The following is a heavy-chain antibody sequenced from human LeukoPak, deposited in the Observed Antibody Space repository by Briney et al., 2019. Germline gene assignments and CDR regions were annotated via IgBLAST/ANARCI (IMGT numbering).Heavy chain of an antibody. D-gene: IGHD1-26*01. CDR2: ISYDGSNK. V-gene: IGHV3-30*18. CDR1: GFTFSSYG. CDR3: AKEPPLRFATKNSGSYYGGYYFDY. Sequence: PGRSLRLSCAASGFTFSSYGMHWVRQAPGKGLEWVAVISYDGSNKYYADSVKGRFTISRDNSKNTLYLHMNSLRAEDTAVYYCAKEPPLRFATKNSGSYYGGYYFDYWGQGTLVTVSS. J-gene: IGHJ4*02.